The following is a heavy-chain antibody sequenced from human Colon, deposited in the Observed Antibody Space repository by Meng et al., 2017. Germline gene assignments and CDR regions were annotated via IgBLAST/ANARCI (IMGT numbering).Heavy chain of an antibody. Sequence: QVQLVQSGSELKKPGASVKASCKASGYSFRTYAINWVRQAPGQGLQWMGWINMYTGDPSYVEGFAGRFVFSLDISVSTAYLQISSLKAEDTAVYFCVGHNGDSDFDYWGQGTPVTVSS. CDR1: GYSFRTYA. CDR3: VGHNGDSDFDY. D-gene: IGHD2-21*02. V-gene: IGHV7-4-1*02. CDR2: INMYTGDP. J-gene: IGHJ4*02.